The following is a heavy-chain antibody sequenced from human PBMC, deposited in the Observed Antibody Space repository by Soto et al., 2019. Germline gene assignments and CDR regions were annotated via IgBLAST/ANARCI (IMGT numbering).Heavy chain of an antibody. CDR3: ARGSWLRLRGWFDP. V-gene: IGHV6-1*01. J-gene: IGHJ5*02. CDR2: TYYRSKWYN. CDR1: GDRVSSNSAA. D-gene: IGHD5-12*01. Sequence: SQTLSLTCAISGDRVSSNSAAWNWIRQSPSRGLEWLGRTYYRSKWYNDYAVSVKSRITINPDTSKNQFSLQLNSVTPEDTAVYYCARGSWLRLRGWFDPWGQGTLVTVSS.